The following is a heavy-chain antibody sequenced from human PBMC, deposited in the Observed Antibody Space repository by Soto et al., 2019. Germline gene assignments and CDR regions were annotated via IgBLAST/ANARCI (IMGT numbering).Heavy chain of an antibody. CDR1: GFTFDDYA. CDR2: ISWNSGSI. D-gene: IGHD3-10*01. J-gene: IGHJ6*03. Sequence: GGSLRLSCAASGFTFDDYAMHWVRQAPGKGLEWVSGISWNSGSIGYADSVKGRFTISRDNAKNSLYLQMNSLRAEDTALYYCAKGGGMVRGVINSLVGYYYYYMDVWGKGTTVTVSS. V-gene: IGHV3-9*01. CDR3: AKGGGMVRGVINSLVGYYYYYMDV.